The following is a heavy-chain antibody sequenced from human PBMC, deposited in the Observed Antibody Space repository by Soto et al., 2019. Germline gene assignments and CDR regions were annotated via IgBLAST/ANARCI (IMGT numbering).Heavy chain of an antibody. CDR3: AKDNRYSGYDTRRPSDY. J-gene: IGHJ4*02. V-gene: IGHV3-23*01. Sequence: GGSQILSCAASGFTFSSYSMSWVRQEPGKGLEWVSAISGSGGSTYYADSVKGRFTISRDNSKNTLYLQMNSLRAEDTAVYYCAKDNRYSGYDTRRPSDYWGQGTLVTVSS. CDR2: ISGSGGST. CDR1: GFTFSSYS. D-gene: IGHD5-12*01.